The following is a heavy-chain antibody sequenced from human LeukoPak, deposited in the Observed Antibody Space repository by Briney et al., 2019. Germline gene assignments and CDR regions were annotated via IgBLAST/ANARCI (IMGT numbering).Heavy chain of an antibody. V-gene: IGHV3-20*04. CDR3: ATNGGGDSCYGNFDY. CDR1: GFIFRTYW. CDR2: ISWNSDTI. J-gene: IGHJ4*02. D-gene: IGHD3-16*01. Sequence: GGSLRLSCAASGFIFRTYWMSWVRQAPGKGLEWVSGISWNSDTIDLADSVKGRFTISRDNAKNSLYLQMNRLRAEDTALYYCATNGGGDSCYGNFDYWGQGTLVTVSS.